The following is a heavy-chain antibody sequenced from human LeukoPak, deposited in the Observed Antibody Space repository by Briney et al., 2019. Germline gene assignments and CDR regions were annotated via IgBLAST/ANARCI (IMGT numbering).Heavy chain of an antibody. J-gene: IGHJ4*02. CDR3: AKVLLWFGELLF. Sequence: GGSLRLSCAASGFTFSSYSMNWVRQAPGKGLEWVSSISSSSSYIYYADSVKGRFTISRDNAKNSLYPQMNSLRAEDTAVYYCAKVLLWFGELLFGGQGTLVTVSS. D-gene: IGHD3-10*01. V-gene: IGHV3-21*01. CDR1: GFTFSSYS. CDR2: ISSSSSYI.